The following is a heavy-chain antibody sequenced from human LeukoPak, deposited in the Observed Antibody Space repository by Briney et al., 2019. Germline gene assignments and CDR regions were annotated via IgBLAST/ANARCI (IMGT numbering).Heavy chain of an antibody. D-gene: IGHD2-21*02. CDR2: INAGNGNT. CDR3: ARDAHSYCGGDCYSPY. CDR1: GYTFTSYA. V-gene: IGHV1-3*01. J-gene: IGHJ4*02. Sequence: ASVKVSCKASGYTFTSYAMHWVRQAPGQRLEWMGWINAGNGNTKYSQKFQGRVTITRDTSASTAYMELSSLRSEDTAVYYCARDAHSYCGGDCYSPYWGQGALVTVSS.